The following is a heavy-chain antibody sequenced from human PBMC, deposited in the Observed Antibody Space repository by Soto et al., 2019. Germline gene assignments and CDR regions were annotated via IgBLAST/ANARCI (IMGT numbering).Heavy chain of an antibody. Sequence: QVQLQESRPGLVKPSETLSLTCPVSGDTITSFSWNWIRQSAGKALEWIGRISTTGNTHYNPSLGSRVTMCLDRSKNRFSLTWTSVTAADTAVYYCEGESGENWSYEGYWGQGTLVTVSS. D-gene: IGHD1-7*01. CDR1: GDTITSFS. V-gene: IGHV4-4*07. J-gene: IGHJ4*02. CDR3: EGESGENWSYEGY. CDR2: ISTTGNT.